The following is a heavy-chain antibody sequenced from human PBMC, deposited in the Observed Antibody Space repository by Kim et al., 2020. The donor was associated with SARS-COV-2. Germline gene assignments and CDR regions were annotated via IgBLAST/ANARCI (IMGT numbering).Heavy chain of an antibody. CDR1: GFSFSSYA. Sequence: GGSLRLSCAASGFSFSSYAMHWVRQAPGKGLEWVAVISYDGSNKYYADSVKGRFTISRDNSKNTLYLQMNSLRAEDTAVYFCAREEYRGWYAWGQGTLVTVSS. V-gene: IGHV3-30*04. J-gene: IGHJ5*02. CDR3: AREEYRGWYA. CDR2: ISYDGSNK. D-gene: IGHD6-19*01.